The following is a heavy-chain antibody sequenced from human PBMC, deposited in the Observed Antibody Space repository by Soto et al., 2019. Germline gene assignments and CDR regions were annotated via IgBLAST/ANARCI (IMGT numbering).Heavy chain of an antibody. CDR1: GFTFSSYW. Sequence: GGSLRLSCAASGFTFSSYWMHWVRQAPGKGLVWVSRINSDGSSTSYADSVKGRFTISRDNSKNTLYLQMNSLRAEDTAVYYCARDRHGITMVRGVLDWFDPWGQGTLVTVSS. CDR2: INSDGSST. V-gene: IGHV3-74*01. CDR3: ARDRHGITMVRGVLDWFDP. D-gene: IGHD3-10*01. J-gene: IGHJ5*02.